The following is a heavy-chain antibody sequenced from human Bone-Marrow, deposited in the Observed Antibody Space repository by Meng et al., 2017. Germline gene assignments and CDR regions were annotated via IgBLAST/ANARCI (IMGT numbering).Heavy chain of an antibody. CDR3: ARVEGTYYYDGSGYYVFDY. V-gene: IGHV1-2*02. Sequence: ASVKVSCKASGYTFTGYYMHWVRQAPGQGLEWMGWINPNSGGTNYAQKFQGRVTMTRDTSISTAYMELSRLRSDDTAVYYCARVEGTYYYDGSGYYVFDYWGQGTLVTVSS. CDR2: INPNSGGT. CDR1: GYTFTGYY. J-gene: IGHJ4*02. D-gene: IGHD3-22*01.